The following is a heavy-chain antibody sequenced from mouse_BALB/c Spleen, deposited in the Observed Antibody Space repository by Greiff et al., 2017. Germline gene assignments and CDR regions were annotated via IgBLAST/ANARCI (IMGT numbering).Heavy chain of an antibody. V-gene: IGHV1-69*02. J-gene: IGHJ3*01. CDR3: ARGRDGYYAGFAY. CDR2: IDPSDSET. CDR1: GYTFTSYW. Sequence: QVQLQQPGAELVKPGAPVKLSCKASGYTFTSYWMNWVKQRPGPGLEWIGRIDPSDSETHYNQKFKDKATLTVDKSSSTAYIQLSSLTSEDSAVYYCARGRDGYYAGFAYWGQGTLVTVSA. D-gene: IGHD2-3*01.